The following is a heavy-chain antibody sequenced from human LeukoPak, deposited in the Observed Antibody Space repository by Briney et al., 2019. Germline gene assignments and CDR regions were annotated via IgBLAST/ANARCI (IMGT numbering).Heavy chain of an antibody. D-gene: IGHD3-10*01. CDR2: IYHSGST. Sequence: PSESLSLTCTVSGGSISSGGYYWSWIRQPPGKGLEWIGYIYHSGSTYYNPSLKSRVTISVDRSKNQFSLKLSSVTAADTAVYYCARFGVNYYGRSFDPWGQGTLVTVFS. J-gene: IGHJ5*02. CDR3: ARFGVNYYGRSFDP. CDR1: GGSISSGGYY. V-gene: IGHV4-30-2*01.